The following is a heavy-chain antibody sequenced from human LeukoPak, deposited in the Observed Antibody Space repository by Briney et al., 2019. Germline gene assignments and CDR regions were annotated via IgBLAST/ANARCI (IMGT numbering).Heavy chain of an antibody. CDR2: IYYSGST. CDR3: ARWGYYPPRGHFDY. CDR1: GGSISSYY. V-gene: IGHV4-39*01. D-gene: IGHD3-22*01. Sequence: SETLSLTCTVSGGSISSYYWGWIRQPPGKGLEWIGSIYYSGSTYYNPSLKSRVTISVDTSKNQFSLKLSSVTAADTAVYYCARWGYYPPRGHFDYWGQGTLVTVSS. J-gene: IGHJ4*02.